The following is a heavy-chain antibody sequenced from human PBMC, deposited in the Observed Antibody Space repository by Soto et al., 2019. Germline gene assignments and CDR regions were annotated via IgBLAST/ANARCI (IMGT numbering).Heavy chain of an antibody. CDR3: ATPHSSTFYYFDY. D-gene: IGHD6-19*01. CDR2: VSYDGSNK. Sequence: XVSLRLSCVASGFTFNTYAMHWVRQAPGKGLEWVAVVSYDGSNKYYADSVKGRFTISRDNSKNTLYLQMNSLRAEDTAVYYCATPHSSTFYYFDYWGQGTPVTVSS. V-gene: IGHV3-30-3*01. CDR1: GFTFNTYA. J-gene: IGHJ4*02.